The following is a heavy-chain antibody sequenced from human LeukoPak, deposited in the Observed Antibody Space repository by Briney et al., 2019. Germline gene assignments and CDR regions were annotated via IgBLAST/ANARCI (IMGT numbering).Heavy chain of an antibody. CDR2: INAGNGNT. D-gene: IGHD6-13*01. V-gene: IGHV1-3*01. Sequence: GASVKVSCKASGYTFTSYGISWVRQAPGQRLEWMGWINAGNGNTKYSQKFQGRLTFTRDTSANTAYMELNSLTSEDTAVYYCARWGQQPFDYWGQGTLVTVSS. CDR3: ARWGQQPFDY. J-gene: IGHJ4*02. CDR1: GYTFTSYG.